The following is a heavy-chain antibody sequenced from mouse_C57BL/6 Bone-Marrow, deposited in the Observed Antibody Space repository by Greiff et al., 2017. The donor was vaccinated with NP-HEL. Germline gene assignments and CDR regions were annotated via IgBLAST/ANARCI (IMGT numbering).Heavy chain of an antibody. J-gene: IGHJ3*01. CDR2: IWSGGST. CDR1: GFSFTSYG. Sequence: QVQLQQSGPGLVQPSQSLSITCTVSGFSFTSYGVHWVRQSPGKGLEWLGVIWSGGSTDYNAAFISRLSISTDNSKSQAFFKMNSLQADDTAIYYCASYYYDDGGCAYWGRGTRITVSA. CDR3: ASYYYDDGGCAY. V-gene: IGHV2-2*01. D-gene: IGHD2-4*01.